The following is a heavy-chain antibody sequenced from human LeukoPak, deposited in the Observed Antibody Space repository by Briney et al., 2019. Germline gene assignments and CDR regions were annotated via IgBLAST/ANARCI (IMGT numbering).Heavy chain of an antibody. CDR2: ISYDGSNK. CDR3: ASSYYDILTGYYFDY. D-gene: IGHD3-9*01. CDR1: GFTFSSYA. Sequence: GGSLRLSCAASGFTFSSYAMHWVRQAPGKGLEWVAVISYDGSNKYYADSVKGRFTISRDNSKNTLYLQMNSLRAEDTAVYYCASSYYDILTGYYFDYWGQGTLVTVSS. V-gene: IGHV3-30-3*01. J-gene: IGHJ4*02.